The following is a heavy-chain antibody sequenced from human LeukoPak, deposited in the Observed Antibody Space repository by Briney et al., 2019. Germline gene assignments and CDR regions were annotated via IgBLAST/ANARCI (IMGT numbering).Heavy chain of an antibody. CDR2: IYYSGST. Sequence: PSETLSLTCTVSGGSISSSYWNWIRQPPGKGLEWIGYIYYSGSTNYNPSLKSRVTISVDTSKNQFSLKLSSVTAADTAVYYCARGGSHLWQPFDSWGQGTLVTVSS. CDR3: ARGGSHLWQPFDS. V-gene: IGHV4-59*12. CDR1: GGSISSSY. J-gene: IGHJ4*02. D-gene: IGHD5-18*01.